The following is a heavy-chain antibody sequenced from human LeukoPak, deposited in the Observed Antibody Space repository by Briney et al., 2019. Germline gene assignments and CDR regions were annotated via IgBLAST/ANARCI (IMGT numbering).Heavy chain of an antibody. CDR2: IRYDGSDK. J-gene: IGHJ4*02. V-gene: IGHV3-30*02. D-gene: IGHD1-26*01. CDR3: TRRVGALYYFDY. CDR1: RFTFNNYG. Sequence: GGSLRLSCAASRFTFNNYGMHWVRQAPGKGLGWLAFIRYDGSDKYYADSVKGRFTISRDNSKNTLYLQMNSLRAEDTAVYYCTRRVGALYYFDYWGQGTLVTVSS.